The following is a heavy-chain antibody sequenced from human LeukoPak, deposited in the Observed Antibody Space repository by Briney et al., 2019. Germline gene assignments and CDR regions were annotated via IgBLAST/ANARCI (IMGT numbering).Heavy chain of an antibody. Sequence: ASVKVSCKASGGTFSSYAISWVRQAPGQGLEWMGRIIPIFGTANYAQKFQGRVTITTNESTSTAYMELSSLRSEDTAVYYCASRFMDAGLTTVTTDYWGQGTLVTVSS. J-gene: IGHJ4*02. CDR1: GGTFSSYA. D-gene: IGHD4-17*01. V-gene: IGHV1-69*05. CDR2: IIPIFGTA. CDR3: ASRFMDAGLTTVTTDY.